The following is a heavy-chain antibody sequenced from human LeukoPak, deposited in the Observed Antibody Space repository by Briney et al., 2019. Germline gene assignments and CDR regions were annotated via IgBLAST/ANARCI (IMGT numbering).Heavy chain of an antibody. CDR2: MNPNSGNT. CDR1: GYTFTSYD. D-gene: IGHD6-13*01. V-gene: IGHV1-8*01. CDR3: ARAPAAGTDFFDY. J-gene: IGHJ4*02. Sequence: ASLTVSCKASGYTFTSYDINWVRQATGQELEWMGWMNPNSGNTGYAQKFQGRVTMTRNTSISTAYMELSSLRSEDTAVYYCARAPAAGTDFFDYWGQGTLVTVSS.